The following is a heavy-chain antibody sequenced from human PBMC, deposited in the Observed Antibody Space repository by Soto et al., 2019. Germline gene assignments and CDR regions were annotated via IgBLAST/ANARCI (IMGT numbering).Heavy chain of an antibody. Sequence: PSETLSLTCTVSGGSISGHYWSWIRQTAGKGLEWIGRIYSTGPTNYNPSLSSRASMSIDTSKNQISLNLTSVTAADTAMYYCARTRVRALTAGESDPWGQGTLVTVSS. J-gene: IGHJ5*02. V-gene: IGHV4-4*07. D-gene: IGHD5-18*01. CDR2: IYSTGPT. CDR1: GGSISGHY. CDR3: ARTRVRALTAGESDP.